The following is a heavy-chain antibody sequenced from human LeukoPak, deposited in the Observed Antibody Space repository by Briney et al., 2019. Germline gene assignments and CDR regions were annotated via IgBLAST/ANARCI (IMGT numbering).Heavy chain of an antibody. CDR2: IYYSGST. J-gene: IGHJ3*02. Sequence: SETLSLTCTVSGGSISSGGYYWSWIRQHPGKGLEWIGYIYYSGSTYYNPSLKSRVIISVDTSKNPFSLKLSSVTAADTAVYYCARVRPDDAFDIWGQGTMVTVSS. CDR3: ARVRPDDAFDI. V-gene: IGHV4-31*03. D-gene: IGHD6-25*01. CDR1: GGSISSGGYY.